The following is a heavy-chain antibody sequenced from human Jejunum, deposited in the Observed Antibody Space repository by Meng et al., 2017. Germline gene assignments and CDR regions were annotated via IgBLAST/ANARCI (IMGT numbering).Heavy chain of an antibody. Sequence: QVQLQGPGPGLVKRSGTLSLTCAVSGGSISSTNWWSWVRQPPGKGPEWIGDVFHTGSSNYSPSLRSRVTISVDKSKNQFSLNLSSVTAADTAVYFCARRGGAYSTGHFPHFDDWGQGTLVTVSS. CDR3: ARRGGAYSTGHFPHFDD. CDR1: GGSISSTNW. D-gene: IGHD6-19*01. V-gene: IGHV4-4*02. J-gene: IGHJ4*02. CDR2: VFHTGSS.